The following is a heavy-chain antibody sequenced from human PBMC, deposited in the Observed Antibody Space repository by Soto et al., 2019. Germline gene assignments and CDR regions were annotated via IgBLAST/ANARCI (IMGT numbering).Heavy chain of an antibody. CDR1: GFTFGNYA. J-gene: IGHJ6*01. D-gene: IGHD3-16*01. Sequence: EVNLLESGGGLVQPGGSLRLSCVASGFTFGNYAMSWVRLAPGKGLEWVSSISGSGGDTYYADSVKGRFTISRDNSRNTVVLQMNSLRAEDTGAFYCAKGALVSSWKFGAQFYALDVWGQGTTVTVSS. CDR2: ISGSGGDT. V-gene: IGHV3-23*01. CDR3: AKGALVSSWKFGAQFYALDV.